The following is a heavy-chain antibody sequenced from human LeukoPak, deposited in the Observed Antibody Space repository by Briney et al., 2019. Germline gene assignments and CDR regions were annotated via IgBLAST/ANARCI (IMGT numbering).Heavy chain of an antibody. V-gene: IGHV5-51*01. D-gene: IGHD6-19*01. CDR3: ARTYSSGPDY. J-gene: IGHJ4*02. Sequence: PGESLQISCKGSGSSFTRYWIGWVRQLPGKGLEWMGIIYPGDPDTRYSPSFQGQVTISADKSISTAYVQWSSLKASDSAMYYCARTYSSGPDYWGQGTLVTVSS. CDR1: GSSFTRYW. CDR2: IYPGDPDT.